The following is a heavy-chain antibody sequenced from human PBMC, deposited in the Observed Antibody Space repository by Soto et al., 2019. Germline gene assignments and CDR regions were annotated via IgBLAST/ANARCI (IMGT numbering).Heavy chain of an antibody. Sequence: GASVKVSCKASGYTFTGCYMHWVRQAPGQGLEWMGWINPNSGGTNYEQKFQGWVTMTRDTSISTAYMELSRLRSDDTAVYYCARDRYYDSSGYYPFLGYGMDVWGQGTTVTVSS. CDR1: GYTFTGCY. CDR2: INPNSGGT. D-gene: IGHD3-22*01. CDR3: ARDRYYDSSGYYPFLGYGMDV. J-gene: IGHJ6*02. V-gene: IGHV1-2*04.